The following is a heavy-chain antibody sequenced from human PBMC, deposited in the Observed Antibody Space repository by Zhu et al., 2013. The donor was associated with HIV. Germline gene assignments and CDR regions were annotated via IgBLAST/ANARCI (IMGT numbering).Heavy chain of an antibody. D-gene: IGHD6-13*01. Sequence: QVQLVQSGTEVKKPGASVKVSCRASGYLFSNYYIHWVRQAPGQGLEWMGWMNPNSGGTNYAQKFQGRLSMTRDTSFSTAYMELNRLKYDDTAVYYCARGGASYSTSRGGLIDYWGQGTLVTGLL. CDR3: ARGGASYSTSRGGLIDY. V-gene: IGHV1-2*02. J-gene: IGHJ4*02. CDR2: MNPNSGGT. CDR1: GYLFSNYY.